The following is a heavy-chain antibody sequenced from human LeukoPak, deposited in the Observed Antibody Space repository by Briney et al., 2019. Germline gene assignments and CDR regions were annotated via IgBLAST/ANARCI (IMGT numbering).Heavy chain of an antibody. CDR3: GRAGNAAYHENYYFDY. CDR2: IYPDDSDT. J-gene: IGHJ4*02. D-gene: IGHD1-14*01. CDR1: GYKFTKYW. V-gene: IGHV5-51*07. Sequence: GESLRISCKVSGYKFTKYWIGWVQQKPGQGLEWMGIIYPDDSDTTYSPSFQGQVTISADKAITTSYLQWSSLQASDTAIYYCGRAGNAAYHENYYFDYWGQGTLVTVSS.